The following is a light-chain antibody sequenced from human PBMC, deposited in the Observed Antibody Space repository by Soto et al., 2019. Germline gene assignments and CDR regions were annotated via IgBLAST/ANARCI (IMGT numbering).Light chain of an antibody. CDR3: SSYAGSNNWV. CDR2: DVT. V-gene: IGLV2-8*01. J-gene: IGLJ3*02. Sequence: QSALTQPPSASGSPGQSVTISCTGTSSDVGGYNYVSWYQQHPGKAPKLFIYDVTKRPSGVPDRFSGSKSGNTASLTVSGPQAEDEADYYCSSYAGSNNWVFGGGTKLTVL. CDR1: SSDVGGYNY.